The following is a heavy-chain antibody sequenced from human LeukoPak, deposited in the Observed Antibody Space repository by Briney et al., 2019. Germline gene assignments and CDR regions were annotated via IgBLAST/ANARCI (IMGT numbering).Heavy chain of an antibody. D-gene: IGHD7-27*01. J-gene: IGHJ3*02. CDR2: IQYDGSNI. Sequence: GGSLRLSCAASGFIFNHYGMHWVRQAPGKGLEWVAFIQYDGSNIYYADSVKGRFTISRDNSKNTLYLQMNSLRAEDTAVYYCAKNWANAFDIWGQGTMVTVSS. CDR1: GFIFNHYG. V-gene: IGHV3-30*02. CDR3: AKNWANAFDI.